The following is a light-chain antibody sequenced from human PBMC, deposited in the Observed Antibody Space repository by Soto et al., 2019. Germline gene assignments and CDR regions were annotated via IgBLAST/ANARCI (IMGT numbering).Light chain of an antibody. CDR3: SSLTNSNTLL. V-gene: IGLV2-14*01. Sequence: QSALTQPASVSGSPGQSVTISCTGTRSDIGDYNYVSWYQQHPGKVHKLLIYEVNKRPSGVSNRFSGSKSANSASLTISGRQAEDEADYYCSSLTNSNTLLFGGGTMVAVL. CDR2: EVN. J-gene: IGLJ3*02. CDR1: RSDIGDYNY.